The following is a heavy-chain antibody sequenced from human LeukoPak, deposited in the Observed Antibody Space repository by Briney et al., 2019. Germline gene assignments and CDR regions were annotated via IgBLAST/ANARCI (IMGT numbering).Heavy chain of an antibody. V-gene: IGHV1-8*01. Sequence: TVKVSRKASGYTFTRYDTNGATDATGQAQECMVEMITSGGNTGYAQKFEGRVKMTRNTSISTAYMELSSLKSEDTSVYYCARKGPANYYYYYMDVWGKGTSVTVS. D-gene: IGHD2-2*01. CDR3: ARKGPANYYYYYMDV. CDR1: GYTFTRYD. J-gene: IGHJ6*03. CDR2: MITSGGNT.